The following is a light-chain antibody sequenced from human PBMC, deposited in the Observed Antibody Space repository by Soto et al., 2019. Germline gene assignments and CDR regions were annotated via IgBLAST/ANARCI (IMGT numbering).Light chain of an antibody. CDR3: GSWDSSLXAXV. V-gene: IGLV1-51*01. CDR1: SSNIGGNS. CDR2: DDN. J-gene: IGLJ1*01. Sequence: QSVLTQPPSVSAAPGQKVTISCSGSSSNIGGNSVSWYQQLPGTAPKLLIYDDNKRPSGIPDRFSGSKSGTSATLGITGFQTGDEADYYCGSWDSSLXAXVXXTGTKXXV.